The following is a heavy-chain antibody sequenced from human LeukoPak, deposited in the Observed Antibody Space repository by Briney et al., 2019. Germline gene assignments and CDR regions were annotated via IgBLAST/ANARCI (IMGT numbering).Heavy chain of an antibody. J-gene: IGHJ4*02. Sequence: SQTLSLTCTVSGGSISSGDYYWSWIRQPPGKGLEWIGYIYYSGSTYYNPSLKGRVTISVDTSKNQFSLKLSSVTAADTAVYYCAREWGLIAAAGTSYFDYWGQGTLVTVSS. CDR1: GGSISSGDYY. D-gene: IGHD6-13*01. CDR2: IYYSGST. V-gene: IGHV4-30-4*01. CDR3: AREWGLIAAAGTSYFDY.